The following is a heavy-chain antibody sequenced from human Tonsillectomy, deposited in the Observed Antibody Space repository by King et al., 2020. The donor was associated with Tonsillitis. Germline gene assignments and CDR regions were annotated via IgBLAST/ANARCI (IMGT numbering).Heavy chain of an antibody. Sequence: VQLVESGGGLVQPGGSLRLSCAASGFTFSSYWMHWVRQAPGKGLVWVSRINGDGSSTEYADSVRGRFTISRDNAKNTLYLQMNSLRAEDTAVYYCARGPSSGYFWYFDLWGRGTLVTVSS. J-gene: IGHJ2*01. CDR1: GFTFSSYW. D-gene: IGHD6-19*01. V-gene: IGHV3-74*03. CDR3: ARGPSSGYFWYFDL. CDR2: INGDGSST.